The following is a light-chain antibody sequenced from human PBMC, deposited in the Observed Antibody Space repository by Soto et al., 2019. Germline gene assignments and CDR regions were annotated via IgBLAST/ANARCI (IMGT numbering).Light chain of an antibody. Sequence: DIQMTQSPSSLSASVGDRVTITCRASQGISDYLAWYQQKPGKSPKLLLYAASTLQSGVPSRFSGRGSGTDFTLTIRSLQPEDVATYYCQKYNSASWTFGQGTKVEIK. CDR2: AAS. CDR3: QKYNSASWT. V-gene: IGKV1-27*01. CDR1: QGISDY. J-gene: IGKJ1*01.